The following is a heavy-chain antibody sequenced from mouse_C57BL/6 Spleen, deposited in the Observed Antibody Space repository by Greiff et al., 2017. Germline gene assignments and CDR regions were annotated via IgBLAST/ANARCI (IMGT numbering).Heavy chain of an antibody. CDR3: ANIYSATASGFDY. D-gene: IGHD1-2*01. Sequence: QVQLQQPGAELVKPGASVKLSCKASGYTFTSYWMHWVKQRPGHGLEWIGMIHPNSGGTNYNEKFKSKAILTVDKSSSTAYMQLSSLTSEDSAVYYCANIYSATASGFDYGGQGTMVTVSS. CDR1: GYTFTSYW. V-gene: IGHV1-64*01. J-gene: IGHJ3*01. CDR2: IHPNSGGT.